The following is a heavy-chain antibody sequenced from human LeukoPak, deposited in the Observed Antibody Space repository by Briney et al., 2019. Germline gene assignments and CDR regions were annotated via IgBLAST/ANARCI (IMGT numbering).Heavy chain of an antibody. Sequence: KASETLSLTCTVSGGSISSYYWSWIRQPPGKGLEWIGYIYYSGSTNYNPSLKSRVTISVDTSKNQFSLKLSSVTAADTAVYYCARTVTVATTRAPGHNDYWGQGTLVTVSS. D-gene: IGHD4-23*01. J-gene: IGHJ4*02. CDR3: ARTVTVATTRAPGHNDY. CDR2: IYYSGST. CDR1: GGSISSYY. V-gene: IGHV4-59*01.